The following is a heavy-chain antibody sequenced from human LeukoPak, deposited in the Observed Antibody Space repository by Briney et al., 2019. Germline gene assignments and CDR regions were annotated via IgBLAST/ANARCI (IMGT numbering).Heavy chain of an antibody. V-gene: IGHV3-53*01. CDR3: ARTSIQIRQWLVDYYFDY. D-gene: IGHD6-19*01. J-gene: IGHJ4*02. CDR2: IYSGGST. Sequence: GGSLRLSCTASGFTFGDYAMSWFRQAPGKGLEWVSVIYSGGSTYYADSVKGRFTLSRDNSKNTLYLQMNSLRAEDTAVYYCARTSIQIRQWLVDYYFDYWGQGALVTVSS. CDR1: GFTFGDYA.